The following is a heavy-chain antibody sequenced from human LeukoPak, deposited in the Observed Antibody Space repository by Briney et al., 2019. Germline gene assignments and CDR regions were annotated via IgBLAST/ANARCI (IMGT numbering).Heavy chain of an antibody. Sequence: GGSLRLSCAASGFTFSSYSMTWVRQAPGKGLEWVSSISSSSSYIYYADSVKGRFSISRDNAKNSLYLQMNSLRAEDTAVYYCARGTPTAVAGEIDYWGQGTLVTVSS. D-gene: IGHD6-19*01. V-gene: IGHV3-21*01. CDR3: ARGTPTAVAGEIDY. J-gene: IGHJ4*02. CDR2: ISSSSSYI. CDR1: GFTFSSYS.